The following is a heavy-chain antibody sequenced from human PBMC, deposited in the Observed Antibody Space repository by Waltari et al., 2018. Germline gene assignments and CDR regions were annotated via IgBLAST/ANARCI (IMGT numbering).Heavy chain of an antibody. V-gene: IGHV3-30*01. Sequence: QVQLVESGGGVVQPGRSLRLSCAASGFPFGRFAIHWVRQAPGKGLEWVSVISYDGSKEYYADSVKGRFTISRDNSKFTVYLQMNSLRVEDTAFYYCLRGSSGHYYERSYWGQGTLVTVSS. CDR3: LRGSSGHYYERSY. CDR2: ISYDGSKE. J-gene: IGHJ4*02. D-gene: IGHD3-22*01. CDR1: GFPFGRFA.